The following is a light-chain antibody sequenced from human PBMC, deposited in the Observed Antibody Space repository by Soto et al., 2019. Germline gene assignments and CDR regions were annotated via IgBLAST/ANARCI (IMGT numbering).Light chain of an antibody. Sequence: QLVLTQSPSASASLGASVKLTCTLSSGHSNYAIAWHQQQPEKGPRYLVKLNSDGSHSKGDGIPDRFSGSSSGAERYLTISSLQSEDEADYYCQTWGTGVVFGGGTKVTVL. CDR2: LNSDGSH. CDR1: SGHSNYA. V-gene: IGLV4-69*01. CDR3: QTWGTGVV. J-gene: IGLJ2*01.